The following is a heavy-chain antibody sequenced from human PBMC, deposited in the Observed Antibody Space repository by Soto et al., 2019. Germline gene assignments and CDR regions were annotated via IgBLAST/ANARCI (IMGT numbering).Heavy chain of an antibody. CDR3: ARGYGSGSYPYYYYGMDV. CDR2: IYHSGST. J-gene: IGHJ6*02. D-gene: IGHD3-10*01. V-gene: IGHV4-30-2*01. CDR1: GGSISSGGYS. Sequence: SETLSLTCAVSGGSISSGGYSWSWIRQPPGKGLEWIGYIYHSGSTYYNPSLKSRVTISVDRSKNQFSLKLSSVTAADTAVYYCARGYGSGSYPYYYYGMDVWGQGTTVTVSS.